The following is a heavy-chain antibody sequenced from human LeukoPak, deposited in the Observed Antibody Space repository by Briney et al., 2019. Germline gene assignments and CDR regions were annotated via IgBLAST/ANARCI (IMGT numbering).Heavy chain of an antibody. D-gene: IGHD3-3*01. CDR1: GFTFSSYW. V-gene: IGHV3-7*01. J-gene: IGHJ3*02. CDR3: TTWLGGSGYYGAFDI. CDR2: IKQDESEK. Sequence: GGSLRLSCAVSGFTFSSYWMSWVRQAPGKGLEWVANIKQDESEKYYVDSVKGRFTISRDNAKNSVYLQMNSLRAEDTAVYYCTTWLGGSGYYGAFDIWGLGTMVTVSS.